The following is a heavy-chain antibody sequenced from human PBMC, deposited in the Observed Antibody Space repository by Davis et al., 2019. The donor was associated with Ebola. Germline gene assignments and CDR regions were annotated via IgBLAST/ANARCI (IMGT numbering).Heavy chain of an antibody. J-gene: IGHJ4*02. CDR2: IDPSDSYS. CDR1: GYSFPNYW. D-gene: IGHD6-13*01. Sequence: GESLKISCTGSGYSFPNYWIGWVRQMPGKGLEWMGRIDPSDSYSNYSPSFQGHVTISIDKSISTAYLQWSSLKASDTAIYYCARGDFLAAAGYYFDYWGQGTLVTVSS. CDR3: ARGDFLAAAGYYFDY. V-gene: IGHV5-10-1*01.